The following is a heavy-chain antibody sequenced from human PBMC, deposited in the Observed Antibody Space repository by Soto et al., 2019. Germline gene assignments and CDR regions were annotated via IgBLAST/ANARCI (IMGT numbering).Heavy chain of an antibody. CDR1: GGSINSGDYY. CDR2: IFYTGSP. Sequence: SETLSLTCTVSGGSINSGDYYWTWIRQPRGKDLEWIGFIFYTGSPYYNPSLKSRIAISVDTSENQFSLNLTSVTAADTAVYFCAGEPKGGPAAGAIEIWGQGTMVTVSS. CDR3: AGEPKGGPAAGAIEI. V-gene: IGHV4-30-4*01. D-gene: IGHD6-25*01. J-gene: IGHJ3*02.